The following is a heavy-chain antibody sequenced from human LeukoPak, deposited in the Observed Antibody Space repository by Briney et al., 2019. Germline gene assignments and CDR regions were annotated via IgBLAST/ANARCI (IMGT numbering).Heavy chain of an antibody. D-gene: IGHD6-19*01. J-gene: IGHJ3*02. CDR1: GGTFISYA. V-gene: IGHV1-69*13. CDR3: ARGSRGWAPYDAFDI. CDR2: IIPIFGTA. Sequence: SVKVSCKASGGTFISYAISWVRQAPGQGLEWMGGIIPIFGTANYAQKFQGRVTITADESTSTAYMELSSLRSEDTAVYYCARGSRGWAPYDAFDIWGQGTMVTVSS.